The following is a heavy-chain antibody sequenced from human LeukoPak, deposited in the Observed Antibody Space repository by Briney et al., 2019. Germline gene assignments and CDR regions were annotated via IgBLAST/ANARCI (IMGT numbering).Heavy chain of an antibody. CDR1: GFTFSSYW. D-gene: IGHD6-19*01. J-gene: IGHJ4*02. V-gene: IGHV3-74*01. Sequence: GGSLRLSCAASGFTFSSYWMHWVRQAPGKGLVWVSRINTDGSSTSYADSVKGRFTISRDNAKNTLYLQMNSLRAEDTAVYYCASPQNKNGYSRGWYVHWGQGTLVTVSS. CDR3: ASPQNKNGYSRGWYVH. CDR2: INTDGSST.